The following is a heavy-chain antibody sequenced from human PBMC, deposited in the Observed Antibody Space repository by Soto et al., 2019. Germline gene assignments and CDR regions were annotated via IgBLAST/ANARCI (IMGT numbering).Heavy chain of an antibody. Sequence: ASVKVSCKASGYTFTSYGISWVRQAPGQGLEWMGWISAYNGNTNYAQKLQGRVTMTTDTSTSTAYMELRSLRSDDTAVYYCARDEIVVVVAARGFDPWGQGTLVTVSS. V-gene: IGHV1-18*01. CDR3: ARDEIVVVVAARGFDP. D-gene: IGHD2-15*01. CDR1: GYTFTSYG. J-gene: IGHJ5*02. CDR2: ISAYNGNT.